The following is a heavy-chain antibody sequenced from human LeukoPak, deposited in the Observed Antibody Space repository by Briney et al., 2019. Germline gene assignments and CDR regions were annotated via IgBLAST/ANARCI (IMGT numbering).Heavy chain of an antibody. V-gene: IGHV3-23*01. D-gene: IGHD2-21*02. CDR3: AKVLRSGDLFVSDY. Sequence: GGSLRLSCAASGFTFSSFVMSWVRRAPGKGLEWVSGSSGGSTYYADSVKGRFTISRDNSKNTLYLQMSSLRAEDTAVYYCAKVLRSGDLFVSDYWGQGTLVTVSS. CDR2: SSGGST. CDR1: GFTFSSFV. J-gene: IGHJ4*02.